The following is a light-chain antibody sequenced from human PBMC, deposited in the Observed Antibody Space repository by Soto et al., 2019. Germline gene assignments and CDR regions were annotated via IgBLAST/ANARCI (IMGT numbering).Light chain of an antibody. J-gene: IGLJ1*01. CDR3: QVWDSSSDHSGV. V-gene: IGLV3-21*02. CDR2: DDS. CDR1: NIGSKS. Sequence: SYELTQPPSVSVAPGQTARITCGGNNIGSKSVHWYQQKPGQAPVLVVYDDSDRPSGIPERFSGSNSGNTATLTISRVEAGDEADYYCQVWDSSSDHSGVFGTGTKLTVL.